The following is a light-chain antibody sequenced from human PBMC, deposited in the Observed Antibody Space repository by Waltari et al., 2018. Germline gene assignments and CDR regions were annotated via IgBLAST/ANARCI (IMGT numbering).Light chain of an antibody. CDR3: EAWDYSLNGQV. Sequence: HSVMTQPPSASWTPGQRVTISCSGSNSNSGSNPVNWYQQRPGAAPKLLIYYNNLRPARVPVRCSCSKSGTSASRAISGLQSEDEADYYCEAWDYSLNGQVFGGGTKLTVL. J-gene: IGLJ3*02. CDR1: NSNSGSNP. V-gene: IGLV1-44*01. CDR2: YNN.